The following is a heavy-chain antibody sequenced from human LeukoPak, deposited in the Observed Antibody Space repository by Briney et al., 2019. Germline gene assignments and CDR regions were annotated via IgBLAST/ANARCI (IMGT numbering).Heavy chain of an antibody. CDR3: ARDHNNWNYGVIDL. J-gene: IGHJ5*02. V-gene: IGHV3-11*04. Sequence: GGSLRLSCAASGFRFSDYYMSWIRQVPGRGLEWLSYISGNAPTIYYADSVKGRFTISRDNDKNSLYLHMNILRAEDTAVYYCARDHNNWNYGVIDLWGQGTLVSVSS. D-gene: IGHD1-7*01. CDR1: GFRFSDYY. CDR2: ISGNAPTI.